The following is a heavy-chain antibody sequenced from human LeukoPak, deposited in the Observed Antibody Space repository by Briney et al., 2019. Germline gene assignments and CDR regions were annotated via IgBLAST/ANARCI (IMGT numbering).Heavy chain of an antibody. Sequence: GSLRLSCAASGFTFSSYSMNWVRQAPGKGLEWVSSISSSSSYIYYADSVKGRFTISRDNAKNSLYLQMNSLRAEDTAVYYCARGFSSGWHVWDYFDYWGQGTLVTVSS. CDR2: ISSSSSYI. V-gene: IGHV3-21*01. CDR1: GFTFSSYS. J-gene: IGHJ4*02. CDR3: ARGFSSGWHVWDYFDY. D-gene: IGHD6-19*01.